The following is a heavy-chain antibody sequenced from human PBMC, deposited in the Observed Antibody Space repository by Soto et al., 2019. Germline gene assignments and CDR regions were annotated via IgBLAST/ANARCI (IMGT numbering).Heavy chain of an antibody. CDR3: AKDRGHYGSGSYYGTLHYYGMDV. CDR2: ISYDGSDK. V-gene: IGHV3-30*18. CDR1: GLTFNNYD. J-gene: IGHJ6*02. D-gene: IGHD3-10*01. Sequence: QVQLEESGGGVVQPGRSLRLSCAASGLTFNNYDMHWVRQAPGKGLEWVAVISYDGSDKYYGDSVKGRFTISRDNSKNTLYMQMNSLRCDDTAVYYCAKDRGHYGSGSYYGTLHYYGMDVWGQGTTVTVSS.